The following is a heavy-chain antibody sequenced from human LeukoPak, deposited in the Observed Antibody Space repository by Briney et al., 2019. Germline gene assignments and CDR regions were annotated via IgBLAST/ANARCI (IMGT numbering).Heavy chain of an antibody. CDR3: AKDDSSGYFSFGDAFDI. J-gene: IGHJ3*02. Sequence: GRSLRLSCAASGFTFDDYAMHWVRQAPGKGLEWVSGISWNSGSIGYADSVKGRFTISRDNAKNSLYLQMNSLRAEDTALYYCAKDDSSGYFSFGDAFDIWGQGTMVTVSS. CDR2: ISWNSGSI. CDR1: GFTFDDYA. D-gene: IGHD3-22*01. V-gene: IGHV3-9*01.